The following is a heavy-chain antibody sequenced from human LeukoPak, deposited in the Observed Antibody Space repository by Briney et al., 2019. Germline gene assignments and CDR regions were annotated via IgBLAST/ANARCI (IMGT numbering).Heavy chain of an antibody. CDR1: GFTFSGKS. Sequence: GGSLRLSCTASGFTFSGKSMNWVRQAPGKGLEWVSLIDDDFTTTYADSVKGRFTISRDNSKNTLYLQMNSLRAEDTAVYYCAREEKYHGSGRNYMDVWGKGTTVTISS. J-gene: IGHJ6*03. CDR2: IDDDFTT. CDR3: AREEKYHGSGRNYMDV. D-gene: IGHD3-10*01. V-gene: IGHV3-66*01.